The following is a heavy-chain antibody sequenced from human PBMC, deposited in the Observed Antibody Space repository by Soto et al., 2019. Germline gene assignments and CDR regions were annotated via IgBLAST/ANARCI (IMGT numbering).Heavy chain of an antibody. V-gene: IGHV4-34*01. CDR3: ARVRDWFDP. D-gene: IGHD3-3*01. Sequence: PSETLSLTCAVYGGSFSGYYWHWIRQPPGKGLEWIAEIDHSGYTNYNPSLKSRVTISVDTSKNQFSLRLTSVTAADTAVYYCARVRDWFDPWGQGTLVT. CDR2: IDHSGYT. CDR1: GGSFSGYY. J-gene: IGHJ5*02.